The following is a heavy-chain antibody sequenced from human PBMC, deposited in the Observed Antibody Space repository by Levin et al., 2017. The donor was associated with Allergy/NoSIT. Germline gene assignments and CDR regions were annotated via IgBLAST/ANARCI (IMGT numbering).Heavy chain of an antibody. CDR1: GFTFSSYG. J-gene: IGHJ6*02. CDR2: IWYDGSNK. CDR3: ARDQQVVRGVTLLYYGMDV. V-gene: IGHV3-33*01. Sequence: GGSLRLSCAASGFTFSSYGMHWVRQAPGKGLEWVAVIWYDGSNKYYADSVKGRFTISRDNSKNTLYLQMNSLRAEDTAVYYCARDQQVVRGVTLLYYGMDVWGQGTTVTVSS. D-gene: IGHD3-10*01.